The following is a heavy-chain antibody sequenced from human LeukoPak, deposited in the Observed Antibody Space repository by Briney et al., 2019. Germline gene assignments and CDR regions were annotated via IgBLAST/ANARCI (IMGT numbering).Heavy chain of an antibody. CDR3: ARTYSSGWYVTTLLGAASGYGMDV. V-gene: IGHV1-2*02. Sequence: GASVKVSCKASGYTFTGYYMHWVRQAPGQGLEWMGWINPNSGGTNYAQKFQGRVTMTRDTSISTAYMELSRLRSDDTAVYYCARTYSSGWYVTTLLGAASGYGMDVWGQGTTVTVSS. J-gene: IGHJ6*02. D-gene: IGHD6-19*01. CDR2: INPNSGGT. CDR1: GYTFTGYY.